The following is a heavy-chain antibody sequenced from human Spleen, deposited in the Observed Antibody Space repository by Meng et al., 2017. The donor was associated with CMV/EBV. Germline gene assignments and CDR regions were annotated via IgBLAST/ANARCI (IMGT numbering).Heavy chain of an antibody. V-gene: IGHV3-49*04. D-gene: IGHD3-3*01. CDR1: GFTFGDYA. CDR3: TRAFDFWSGPRAFDI. CDR2: IRSKAYGGTT. Sequence: GGSLRLSCTASGFTFGDYAMSWVRQAPGKGLEWVGFIRSKAYGGTTEYAASVKGRFTISRDDSKSIAYLQMIRLKTEDTAMYYCTRAFDFWSGPRAFDIWGQGTMVTV. J-gene: IGHJ3*02.